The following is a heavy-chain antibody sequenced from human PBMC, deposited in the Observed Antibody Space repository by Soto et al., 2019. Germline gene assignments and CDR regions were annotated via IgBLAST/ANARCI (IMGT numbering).Heavy chain of an antibody. J-gene: IGHJ4*02. D-gene: IGHD3-9*01. V-gene: IGHV4-4*02. CDR2: IYHSGST. Sequence: SETLSLTCAVSSGSISSSNWWSWVRQPPGKGLEWIGEIYHSGSTNYNPSLKSRVTISVDKSKNQFSLKLSSVTAADTAVYYCARLEGLATISYYFDFWGPGALVTVSS. CDR1: SGSISSSNW. CDR3: ARLEGLATISYYFDF.